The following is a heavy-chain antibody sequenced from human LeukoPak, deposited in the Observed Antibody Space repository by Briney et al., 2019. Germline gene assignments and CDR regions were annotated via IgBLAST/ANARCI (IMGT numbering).Heavy chain of an antibody. V-gene: IGHV1-46*01. D-gene: IGHD2-21*02. CDR2: INPSGGST. Sequence: ASVKVSCKASGYTFTSYYMHWVRQAPGQGLEWMGIINPSGGSTSYAQKFQGRVTMTRDTSTSTVYMELSSLRSEDTAVYYCAREECGGDCYSGIYYFDYWGQGTLVTVSS. CDR1: GYTFTSYY. J-gene: IGHJ4*02. CDR3: AREECGGDCYSGIYYFDY.